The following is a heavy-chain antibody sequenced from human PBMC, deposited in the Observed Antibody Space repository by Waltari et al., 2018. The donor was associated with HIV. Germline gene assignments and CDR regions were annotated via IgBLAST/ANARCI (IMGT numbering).Heavy chain of an antibody. V-gene: IGHV3-21*01. CDR1: GFTFSSNI. D-gene: IGHD6-19*01. CDR2: ISSGSGYI. CDR3: ARDLSAASVAGSSGY. J-gene: IGHJ4*02. Sequence: EVQLVESGGGLVKPGGSLRLSCAASGFTFSSNIMHWVRQAPGKGREYISSISSGSGYIYYADSGKGRFTISRDNAKNSLYLQMNSLRAADTAVYYCARDLSAASVAGSSGYWGQGTLVTVSS.